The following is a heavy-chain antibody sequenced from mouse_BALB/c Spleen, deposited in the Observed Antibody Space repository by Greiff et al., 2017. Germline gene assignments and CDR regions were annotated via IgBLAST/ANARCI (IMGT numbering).Heavy chain of an antibody. D-gene: IGHD3-3*01. Sequence: EVQLVETGGGLVQPKGSLKLSCAASGFTFNTNAMNWVRQAPGKGLEWVARIRSKSNNYATYYADSVKDRFTISRDDSQSMLYLQMNNLKTEDTAMYYCVREGDDAYWGQGTLVTVSA. CDR1: GFTFNTNA. CDR3: VREGDDAY. V-gene: IGHV10S3*01. CDR2: IRSKSNNYAT. J-gene: IGHJ3*01.